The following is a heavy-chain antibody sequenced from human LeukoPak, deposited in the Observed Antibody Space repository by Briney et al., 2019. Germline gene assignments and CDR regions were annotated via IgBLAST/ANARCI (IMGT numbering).Heavy chain of an antibody. Sequence: GASVKVSCKASGYTFTGYYMHWVRQAPGQGLEWMGWISGYNDNTNYAQKFQGRVTMTTDKSTSTAYMELRSLRSDDTAIYYCARDRNIQVAATGGTFDYWGQGTLVTVSS. CDR1: GYTFTGYY. J-gene: IGHJ4*02. V-gene: IGHV1-18*04. CDR3: ARDRNIQVAATGGTFDY. D-gene: IGHD6-19*01. CDR2: ISGYNDNT.